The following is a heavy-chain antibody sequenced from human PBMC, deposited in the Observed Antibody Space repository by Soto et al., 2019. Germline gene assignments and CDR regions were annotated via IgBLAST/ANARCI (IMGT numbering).Heavy chain of an antibody. J-gene: IGHJ4*02. CDR2: IYTNGNT. D-gene: IGHD4-4*01. V-gene: IGHV3-66*01. Sequence: EVQVVESGGGLVQPGGSLRLSCAASGFTVSNYYMSWVRQAPGKGLEWVSVIYTNGNTYYADFVRGRFTISRDNSKNTLYLQMNNLRAEDTAVYFCAREGVTYDYWGQGTLVTVSS. CDR3: AREGVTYDY. CDR1: GFTVSNYY.